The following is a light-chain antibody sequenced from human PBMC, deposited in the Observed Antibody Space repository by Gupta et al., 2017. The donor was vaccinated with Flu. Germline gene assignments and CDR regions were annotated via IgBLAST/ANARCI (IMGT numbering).Light chain of an antibody. V-gene: IGKV1-16*01. J-gene: IGKJ4*01. CDR2: AAS. CDR3: QQYYDYPVT. CDR1: QDVIFY. Sequence: DIQITQSPSSLSRSVGDRVTITCRASQDVIFYLAWFQLMPEKAPKSLISAASPLQSGVPSRFSGTGFGTEFTLTLSSLQREDIASYICQQYYDYPVTFGGGTKLEIK.